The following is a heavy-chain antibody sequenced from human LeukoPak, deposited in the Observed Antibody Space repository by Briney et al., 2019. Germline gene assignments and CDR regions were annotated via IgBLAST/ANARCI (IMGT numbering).Heavy chain of an antibody. D-gene: IGHD3-10*01. J-gene: IGHJ5*02. CDR2: IYSGGST. CDR3: ARSREWFGELLSP. CDR1: GFTVSSNY. Sequence: GGSLRLSCAASGFTVSSNYMSWVRQAPGKGLEWVSVIYSGGSTYYADSVKGRFTISRDNSKNTLYLQMNSLRAEDTAVYYCARSREWFGELLSPWGQGTLVTVSS. V-gene: IGHV3-53*01.